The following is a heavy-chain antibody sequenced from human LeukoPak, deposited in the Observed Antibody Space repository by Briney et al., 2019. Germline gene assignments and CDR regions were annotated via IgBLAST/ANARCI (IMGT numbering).Heavy chain of an antibody. D-gene: IGHD6-13*01. CDR3: AKPGIAAAPTGDFDY. Sequence: TGGSLRLSCAASGFTFSSYSMNWVRQAPGKGLEWVSYISGSGGSTYYADSVKGRFTISRDNSKNTLYLQMNSLRAEDTAVYYCAKPGIAAAPTGDFDYWGQGTLVTVSS. CDR2: ISGSGGST. CDR1: GFTFSSYS. V-gene: IGHV3-23*01. J-gene: IGHJ4*02.